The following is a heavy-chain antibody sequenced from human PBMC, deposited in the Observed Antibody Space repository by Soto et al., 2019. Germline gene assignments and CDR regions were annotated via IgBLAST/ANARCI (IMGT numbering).Heavy chain of an antibody. D-gene: IGHD1-26*01. CDR1: GFTFRTYT. Sequence: GGSLRLSCGFSGFTFRTYTMNWVRQAPGKGLEWVSSINGRSNYVYYADSVKGRFTISRDNAKNSLYPQMNRLRAEDTAIYYCAREDGVVGSSSAFDHWGLGTLVTVSS. V-gene: IGHV3-21*01. CDR3: AREDGVVGSSSAFDH. CDR2: INGRSNYV. J-gene: IGHJ4*02.